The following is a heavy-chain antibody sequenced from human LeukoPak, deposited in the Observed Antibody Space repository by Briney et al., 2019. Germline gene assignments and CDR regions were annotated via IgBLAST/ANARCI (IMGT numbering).Heavy chain of an antibody. Sequence: SETLSLTCTVSGGSISSSSYYWGWIRQPPGKGLEWIGSIYYSGSTYYNPSLKSRVTISVDTSKNQFSLKLSSVTAADTAVYYCARTQQRYSYGPLGYWGQGTLVTVSA. D-gene: IGHD5-18*01. CDR1: GGSISSSSYY. J-gene: IGHJ4*02. V-gene: IGHV4-39*01. CDR3: ARTQQRYSYGPLGY. CDR2: IYYSGST.